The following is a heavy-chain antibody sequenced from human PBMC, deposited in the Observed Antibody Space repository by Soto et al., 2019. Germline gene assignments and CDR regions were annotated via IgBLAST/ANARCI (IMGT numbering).Heavy chain of an antibody. V-gene: IGHV4-39*01. CDR1: GGSISSSSYY. D-gene: IGHD3-3*01. Sequence: SETLSLTCTVSGGSISSSSYYWGWIRQPPGKGLEWIGSIYYSGSTYYNPSLKSRVTISVDTSKNQLSLRLSSVTAADTAVYYCASTIFGVVPDYYYMDVWGKGTTVTVSS. CDR3: ASTIFGVVPDYYYMDV. J-gene: IGHJ6*03. CDR2: IYYSGST.